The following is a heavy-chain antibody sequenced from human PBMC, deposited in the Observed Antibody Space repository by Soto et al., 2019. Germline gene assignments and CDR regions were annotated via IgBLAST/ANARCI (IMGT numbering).Heavy chain of an antibody. V-gene: IGHV4-38-2*02. D-gene: IGHD6-19*01. CDR3: ARVHVMVVAGSTFDY. CDR2: IYHGGTT. CDR1: CYSISSGSY. J-gene: IGHJ4*01. Sequence: PSETLSLTCTVSCYSISSGSYWAWIRQPPGKGPEWIASIYHGGTTFYNPSLKSRITISVDTSINQFSLKLTSVTAADTAVYYCARVHVMVVAGSTFDYWGHGTLVTVSS.